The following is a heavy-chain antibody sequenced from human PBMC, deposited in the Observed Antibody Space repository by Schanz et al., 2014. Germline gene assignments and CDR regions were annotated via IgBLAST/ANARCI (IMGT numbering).Heavy chain of an antibody. CDR1: EFTFSSYA. Sequence: VQLVESGGGLVKPGGSLRLSCEASEFTFSSYAMHWVRQAPGKGLEWVALISNDGSIKYYADSVEGRFTISRDNSRNTLYLQMNSLRTDDTAVYYCASPSGYSDYGTYFDFWGQGTLVTVSS. J-gene: IGHJ4*02. D-gene: IGHD5-12*01. CDR2: ISNDGSIK. V-gene: IGHV3-30-3*01. CDR3: ASPSGYSDYGTYFDF.